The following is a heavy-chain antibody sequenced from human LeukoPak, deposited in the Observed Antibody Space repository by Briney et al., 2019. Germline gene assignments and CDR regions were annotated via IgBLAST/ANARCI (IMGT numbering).Heavy chain of an antibody. Sequence: ASVTVSCKASGYTYTRFGISWLRQAPGQGPEWMGWISGYNGNTNYAQKYQGRVTMTTDTSTTTAHMELRSLRSDDTAVYYCARVTLEVQYFDYRGQGTLVTVSS. J-gene: IGHJ4*02. D-gene: IGHD1-1*01. CDR1: GYTYTRFG. CDR2: ISGYNGNT. CDR3: ARVTLEVQYFDY. V-gene: IGHV1-18*01.